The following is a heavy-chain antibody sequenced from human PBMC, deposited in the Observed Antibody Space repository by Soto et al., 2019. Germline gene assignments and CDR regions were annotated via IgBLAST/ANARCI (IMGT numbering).Heavy chain of an antibody. Sequence: QVQLLQSGAEVKKPGASVKVSCKASGSTYISYGITWVRQAPGQGFEWIGWISADNGNTHFAQKFRGRVTLGTDTSTNTAYMELRNLTSDDTAVYYCARALGYYDTSGYYYVPDYWGQGTLVTVSS. D-gene: IGHD3-22*01. CDR1: GSTYISYG. CDR2: ISADNGNT. J-gene: IGHJ4*02. V-gene: IGHV1-18*01. CDR3: ARALGYYDTSGYYYVPDY.